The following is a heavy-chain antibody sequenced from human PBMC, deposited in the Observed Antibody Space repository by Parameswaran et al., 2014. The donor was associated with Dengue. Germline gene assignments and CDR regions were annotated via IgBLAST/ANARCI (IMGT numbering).Heavy chain of an antibody. V-gene: IGHV3-30-3*01. CDR2: ISYDGSNK. D-gene: IGHD1-20*01. CDR3: AREPYNWNDKVSSYGMDV. Sequence: VRQMPGKGLEWVAVISYDGSNKYYADSVKGRFTISRDNSKNTLYLQMNSLRAEDTAVYYCAREPYNWNDKVSSYGMDVWGQGTTVTVSS. J-gene: IGHJ6*02.